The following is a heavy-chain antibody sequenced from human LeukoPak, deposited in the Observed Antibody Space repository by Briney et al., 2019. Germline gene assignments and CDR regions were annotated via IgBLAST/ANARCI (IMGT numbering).Heavy chain of an antibody. V-gene: IGHV4-61*01. Sequence: PSETLSLTCTVSGDSISSSNWFWSWIRQPPGKGLEWIGYIYYSGSTNYNPSLKSRVTISVDTSKNQFSLKLSSVTAADTAVYYCARELAVAGLDYWGQGTLVTVSS. CDR3: ARELAVAGLDY. CDR2: IYYSGST. CDR1: GDSISSSNWF. J-gene: IGHJ4*02. D-gene: IGHD6-19*01.